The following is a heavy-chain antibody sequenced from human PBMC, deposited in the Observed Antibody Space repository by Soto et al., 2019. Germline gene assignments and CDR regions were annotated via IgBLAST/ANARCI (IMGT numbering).Heavy chain of an antibody. CDR1: GLTVSRTQ. Sequence: GGSLRLSCAVSGLTVSRTQMSWVRQAPGKGLQWVSVIYSAGSTYYANAVKGRFTISRDISENKIFLELNGLTVDDTAVYFCAKDHEYSSQWYSDSWGQRTLVTVSS. CDR3: AKDHEYSSQWYSDS. J-gene: IGHJ5*01. CDR2: IYSAGST. D-gene: IGHD6-6*01. V-gene: IGHV3-53*01.